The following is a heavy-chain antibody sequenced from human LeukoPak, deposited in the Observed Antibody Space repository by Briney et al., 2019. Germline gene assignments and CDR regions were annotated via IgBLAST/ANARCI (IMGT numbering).Heavy chain of an antibody. Sequence: PGGSLRLSCAASGFTFSNYAMHWVRQAPGKGLEWVSTLSGSGGGTYYADSVKGRFTISRDNSKNTLYLQMNSLRAEDTAVYYCAKVARDGYNLYYFDYRGQGTLVTVSA. CDR1: GFTFSNYA. CDR3: AKVARDGYNLYYFDY. V-gene: IGHV3-23*01. D-gene: IGHD5-24*01. CDR2: LSGSGGGT. J-gene: IGHJ4*02.